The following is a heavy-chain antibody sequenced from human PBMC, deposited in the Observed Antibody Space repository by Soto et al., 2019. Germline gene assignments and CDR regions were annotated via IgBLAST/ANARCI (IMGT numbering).Heavy chain of an antibody. CDR1: GFSFSSYG. CDR3: AKATYSGSYSSDY. J-gene: IGHJ4*02. Sequence: QVQLVESGGGVVQPGRSMRLSCAASGFSFSSYGLHWVRQAPGKGLEWVAAISYDGSNEYYADSVKGRFTISRDNSKNTLYLQMNSLRAEDTAVYDCAKATYSGSYSSDYWGQGTLVTVSS. CDR2: ISYDGSNE. V-gene: IGHV3-30*18. D-gene: IGHD1-26*01.